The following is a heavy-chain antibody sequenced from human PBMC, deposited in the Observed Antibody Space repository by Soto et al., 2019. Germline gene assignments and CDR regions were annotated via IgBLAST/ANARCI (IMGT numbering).Heavy chain of an antibody. CDR3: ARGTYYYDSNGYLFDY. V-gene: IGHV4-59*01. CDR1: GGSISTYY. J-gene: IGHJ4*01. D-gene: IGHD3-22*01. Sequence: SETLSLTCTVSGGSISTYYWSWLRQPPGKGLEWVGHIYYSGKTNYNPSLKSRVAISVDTSKKQFSLNLYSVAAADTAVYYCARGTYYYDSNGYLFDYWGHGALVTVSS. CDR2: IYYSGKT.